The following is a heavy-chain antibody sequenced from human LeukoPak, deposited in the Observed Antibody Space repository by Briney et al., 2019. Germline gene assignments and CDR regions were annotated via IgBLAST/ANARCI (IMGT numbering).Heavy chain of an antibody. CDR2: ISPYNGNT. V-gene: IGHV1-18*01. CDR1: GYTFNTYG. Sequence: ASVKVSCKASGYTFNTYGVTWVRQAPGQGLEWMGWISPYNGNTNYAQKLQGRVTMTTDTSTSTAYMELRSLRYDDTAVYYCAREGDGRSGEVRAFEIWGQGTMVTVSS. D-gene: IGHD3-10*01. J-gene: IGHJ3*02. CDR3: AREGDGRSGEVRAFEI.